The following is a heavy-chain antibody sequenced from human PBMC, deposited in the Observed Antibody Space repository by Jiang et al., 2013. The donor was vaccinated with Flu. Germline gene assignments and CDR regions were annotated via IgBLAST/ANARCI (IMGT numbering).Heavy chain of an antibody. CDR3: ARGYYDSSGYSAYYYYGMDV. V-gene: IGHV1-69*01. CDR1: GGTFSSYA. CDR2: IIPIFGTA. Sequence: GAEVKKPGSSVKVSCKASGGTFSSYAISWVRQAPGQGLGWMGGIIPIFGTANYAQKFQGRVTITADESTSTAYMELSSLRSEDTAVYYCARGYYDSSGYSAYYYYGMDVWGQGTTVTVSS. J-gene: IGHJ6*02. D-gene: IGHD3-22*01.